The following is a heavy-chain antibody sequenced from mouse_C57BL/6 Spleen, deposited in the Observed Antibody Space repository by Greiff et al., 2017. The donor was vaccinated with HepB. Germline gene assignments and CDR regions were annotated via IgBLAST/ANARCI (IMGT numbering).Heavy chain of an antibody. CDR3: ARRSSYSAMDY. CDR2: ISSGGSYT. CDR1: GFTFSSYG. D-gene: IGHD1-1*01. V-gene: IGHV5-6*02. Sequence: EVMLVESGGDLVKPGGSLKLSCAASGFTFSSYGMSWVRQTPDKRLEWVATISSGGSYTYYPDSVKGRFTISRDNAKNTLYLQMSSLKSEDTAMYYCARRSSYSAMDYWGQGTSVTVSS. J-gene: IGHJ4*01.